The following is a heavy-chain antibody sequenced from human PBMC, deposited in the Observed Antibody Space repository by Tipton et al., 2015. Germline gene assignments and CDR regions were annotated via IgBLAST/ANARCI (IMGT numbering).Heavy chain of an antibody. J-gene: IGHJ5*02. Sequence: TLSLTCTVSGGSISSGNYYWSWIRQHPGKGLEWLGHIYYSGNTNYNPSLKSRVTMSVDTSKNQFSLKLTSVNAADTAVYYCARGGNNWFDPWGQGTLVTVSS. CDR1: GGSISSGNYY. CDR3: ARGGNNWFDP. V-gene: IGHV4-31*03. CDR2: IYYSGNT. D-gene: IGHD2-15*01.